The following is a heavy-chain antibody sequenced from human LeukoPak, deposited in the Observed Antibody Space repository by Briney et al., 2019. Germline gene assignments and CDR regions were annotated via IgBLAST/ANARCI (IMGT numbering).Heavy chain of an antibody. CDR3: ASQTYYYDSSGYSDF. J-gene: IGHJ4*02. CDR1: GFTFSRFS. Sequence: GGSLRLSCAASGFTFSRFSMNWVRQAPGKGLEWVSSISSSGTYIYYADSVKGRFTISRDSAKNSLYLQMNSLRAEDTAVYYCASQTYYYDSSGYSDFWGQGTLVTVAS. V-gene: IGHV3-21*01. CDR2: ISSSGTYI. D-gene: IGHD3-22*01.